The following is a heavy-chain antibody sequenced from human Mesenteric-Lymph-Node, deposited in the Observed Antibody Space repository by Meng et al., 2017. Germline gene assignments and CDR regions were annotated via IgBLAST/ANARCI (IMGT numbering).Heavy chain of an antibody. Sequence: SVKVSCKASGGTFSSYAISWVRQAPGQGLEWMGGIIPIFGTANYAQKFQGRVTITADKSTSTAYMELSSLRSEDTAVYYCARVYFEQQMVNGLDYWGQGTLVTVSS. D-gene: IGHD6-13*01. CDR1: GGTFSSYA. V-gene: IGHV1-69*06. CDR3: ARVYFEQQMVNGLDY. J-gene: IGHJ4*02. CDR2: IIPIFGTA.